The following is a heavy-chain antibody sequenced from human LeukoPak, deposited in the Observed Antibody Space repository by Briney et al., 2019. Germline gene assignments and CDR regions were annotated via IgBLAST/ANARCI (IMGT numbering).Heavy chain of an antibody. D-gene: IGHD6-19*01. J-gene: IGHJ4*02. CDR1: GYTFTNYG. CDR3: AREEVRRAVAGYFDY. CDR2: ISAYNGNT. V-gene: IGHV1-18*01. Sequence: ASVKVSCKASGYTFTNYGNSWVRQAPGQGLEWMGWISAYNGNTNYAQKLQGRVTITTDTSPSTAYLQLRSLRSDDTAVYYCAREEVRRAVAGYFDYWGQGTLVTVSS.